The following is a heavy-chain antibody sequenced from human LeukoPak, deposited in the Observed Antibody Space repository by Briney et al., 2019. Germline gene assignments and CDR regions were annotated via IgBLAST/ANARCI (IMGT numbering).Heavy chain of an antibody. V-gene: IGHV1-69*13. Sequence: SVKVSCKASGYTFTRDAISWVRQAPGQGLEWMGGIIPIFGTANYAQKFQGRVTITADESTSTAYMELSSLRSEDTAVYYCARDARMGSGSIRSWFDPWGQGTLVTVSS. J-gene: IGHJ5*02. CDR1: GYTFTRDA. CDR2: IIPIFGTA. CDR3: ARDARMGSGSIRSWFDP. D-gene: IGHD6-19*01.